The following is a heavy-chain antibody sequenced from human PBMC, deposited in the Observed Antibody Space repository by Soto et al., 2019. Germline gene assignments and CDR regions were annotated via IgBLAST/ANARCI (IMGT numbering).Heavy chain of an antibody. J-gene: IGHJ5*02. CDR2: INHSGST. V-gene: IGHV4-34*01. CDR3: ARGTIFGVVTALNWFDP. D-gene: IGHD3-3*01. CDR1: GGSFSGYY. Sequence: SETLSLTCAVYGGSFSGYYWSWIRQPPGKGLEWTGEINHSGSTNYNPSLKSRVTISVDTSKNQFSLKLSSVTAADTAVYYCARGTIFGVVTALNWFDPWGQGTLVTVSS.